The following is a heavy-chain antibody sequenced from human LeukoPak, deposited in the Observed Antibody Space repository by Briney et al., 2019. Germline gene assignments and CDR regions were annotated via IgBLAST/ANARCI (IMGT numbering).Heavy chain of an antibody. D-gene: IGHD3-22*01. V-gene: IGHV3-23*01. CDR1: GFSFSAYA. CDR3: AKVAYDSYGHYYHDYFDF. Sequence: PGGSLRLSCAASGFSFSAYAMTWVRQAPGKGLEWVSSISSRDDRTYYADSAKGRFTTSRDNSKNTLYLQMNSLRAEDTALYYCAKVAYDSYGHYYHDYFDFWGQGTLVTVSS. CDR2: ISSRDDRT. J-gene: IGHJ4*02.